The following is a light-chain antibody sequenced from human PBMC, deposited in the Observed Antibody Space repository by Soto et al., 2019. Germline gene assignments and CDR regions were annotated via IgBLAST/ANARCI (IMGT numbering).Light chain of an antibody. CDR2: AAS. J-gene: IGKJ2*01. CDR3: QQSYSTFYT. Sequence: DIQMTQSPSSLSASVGDRVTITCRASQSISSYLNWYQQKPGKAPKLLIYAASSLQSGVPSRFSGSGSGTDFTHTISSLQPEDFATYYCQQSYSTFYTSGQGTKLEIK. CDR1: QSISSY. V-gene: IGKV1-39*01.